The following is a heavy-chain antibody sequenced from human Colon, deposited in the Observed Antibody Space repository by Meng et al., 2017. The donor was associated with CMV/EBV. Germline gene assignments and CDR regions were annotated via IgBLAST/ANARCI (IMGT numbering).Heavy chain of an antibody. V-gene: IGHV4-31*02. CDR1: SSGGCY. Sequence: SSGGCYWNWSRQHPGKGLEWIGSIYYSGTTYYNSALKSRISISVDTSKNQFALNLNSVTAADTAVYYCARYRYCSSADCFNVRFFDLWGRGTLVTVSS. J-gene: IGHJ2*01. D-gene: IGHD2-2*01. CDR2: IYYSGTT. CDR3: ARYRYCSSADCFNVRFFDL.